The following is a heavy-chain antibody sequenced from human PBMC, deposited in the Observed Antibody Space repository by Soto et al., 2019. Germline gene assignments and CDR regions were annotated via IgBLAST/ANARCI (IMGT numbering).Heavy chain of an antibody. J-gene: IGHJ6*03. CDR2: TYYRSRWYN. V-gene: IGHV6-1*01. CDR3: AGTTSHQWYYMDV. Sequence: QVPLQEPGPGLVKPSQTLSLTCAISGDSVSSNSAAWNWIRLSPSRGLEWLARTYYRSRWYNDYAVSVRSRITVNPDTSKNQFSLQLTSVTPEDTAVYYCAGTTSHQWYYMDVWGKGNTVTVSS. D-gene: IGHD1-7*01. CDR1: GDSVSSNSAA.